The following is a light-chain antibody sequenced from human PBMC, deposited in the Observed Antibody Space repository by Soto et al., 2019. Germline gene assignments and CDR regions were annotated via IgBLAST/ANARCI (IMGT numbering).Light chain of an antibody. J-gene: IGKJ1*01. CDR2: GAS. V-gene: IGKV3-15*01. CDR1: QSVSSN. CDR3: QQYNNWPPWT. Sequence: IGLKHSLATVSLSPCERATLSFSASQSVSSNLAWYQQKPGQAPRLLIYGASTRATGIPARFSGSGSGTEFTLTISSLQSEDFAVYYCQQYNNWPPWTFGQGTKV.